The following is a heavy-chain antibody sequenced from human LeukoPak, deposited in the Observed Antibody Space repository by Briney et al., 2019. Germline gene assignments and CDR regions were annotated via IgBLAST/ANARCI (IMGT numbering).Heavy chain of an antibody. V-gene: IGHV1-2*02. J-gene: IGHJ4*02. Sequence: ASMKVSCKASGYTFTGYYMHWVRQAPGKGLEWMGWINPDSGGTNYAQKFQGTVTMTRDTSISTVYMELSRLRYEDTAVYYCARGEATDYWGQGTLVTVSS. CDR1: GYTFTGYY. CDR2: INPDSGGT. CDR3: ARGEATDY. D-gene: IGHD5-12*01.